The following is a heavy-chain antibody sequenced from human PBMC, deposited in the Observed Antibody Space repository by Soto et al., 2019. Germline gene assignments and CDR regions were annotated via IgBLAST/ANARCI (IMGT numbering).Heavy chain of an antibody. D-gene: IGHD1-26*01. V-gene: IGHV4-39*01. Sequence: SETLSLTCTVSGGSISSSSYYWDWIRQPPGKGLEWIGSIYYSGSTYYNPSLKSRVTISADTSKSQFSLKLSSVTAADTAVYYCARRGLVGATTFDYWGQGTLVTGSS. CDR2: IYYSGST. CDR3: ARRGLVGATTFDY. J-gene: IGHJ4*02. CDR1: GGSISSSSYY.